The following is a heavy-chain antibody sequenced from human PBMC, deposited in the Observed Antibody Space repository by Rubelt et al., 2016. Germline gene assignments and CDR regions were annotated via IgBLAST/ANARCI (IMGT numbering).Heavy chain of an antibody. J-gene: IGHJ5*01. CDR1: GFTFSNYW. CDR3: TEGFHS. CDR2: IKQDGSEK. Sequence: EVQLVESGGGLVQPGGSLRLSCAASGFTFSNYWMNWVRQAPGKGPEWVANIKQDGSEKYYVESVTGRFTTSRDNAKNSLYLQMSSLRAEDTAMYYCTEGFHSWGQGTLVTVSS. V-gene: IGHV3-7*02.